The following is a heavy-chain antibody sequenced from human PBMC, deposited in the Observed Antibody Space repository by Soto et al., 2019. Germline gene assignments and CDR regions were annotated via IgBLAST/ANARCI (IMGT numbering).Heavy chain of an antibody. D-gene: IGHD5-18*01. V-gene: IGHV4-30-4*01. CDR1: GDSITNGDYY. Sequence: QVSLQESGPGLVKPSQTLSLTCVVSGDSITNGDYYWSWIRQPPGKDLEWIAYIYYNGITHYNPSLKSRFTISLDPSKNHFSLKMTSVTGADTAVYSCARGIQEGFDPWGQGTLVTVSS. CDR2: IYYNGIT. CDR3: ARGIQEGFDP. J-gene: IGHJ5*02.